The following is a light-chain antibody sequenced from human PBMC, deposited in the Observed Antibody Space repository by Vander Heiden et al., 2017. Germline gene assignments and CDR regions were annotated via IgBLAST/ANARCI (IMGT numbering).Light chain of an antibody. J-gene: IGLJ2*01. CDR1: TPNIGADYG. Sequence: SVLTQPPSVSGAPGQRVPISCTGSTPNIGADYGVHWFQQVPGTAPKLLMSANSNRPSGVPDRFSGSKSGTSASLAIAGLQAEDEADYFCQSFDSSLSALVFGGGTKLTVL. V-gene: IGLV1-40*01. CDR3: QSFDSSLSALV. CDR2: ANS.